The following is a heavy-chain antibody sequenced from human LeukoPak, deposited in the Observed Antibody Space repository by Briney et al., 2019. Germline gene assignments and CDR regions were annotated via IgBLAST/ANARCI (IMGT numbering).Heavy chain of an antibody. CDR2: IKQDGSEK. J-gene: IGHJ4*02. CDR1: GFTFSSYW. CDR3: ATMLIYGALRD. Sequence: PGGSLRLSCAASGFTFSSYWMSWVRQAPGKGQEWVANIKQDGSEKYYVDSVKGRFTISRDNSKNTLYLQMNSLRAEDTAVYYCATMLIYGALRDWGQGTLVTVPS. V-gene: IGHV3-7*01. D-gene: IGHD4-17*01.